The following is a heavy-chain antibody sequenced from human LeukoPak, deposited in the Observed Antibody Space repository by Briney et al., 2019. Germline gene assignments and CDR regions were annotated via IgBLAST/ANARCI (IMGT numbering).Heavy chain of an antibody. CDR3: ARGYSYGPLDY. Sequence: ASVKVSCKASGYTFTSYGISWVRQAPGQGLEWMGWINPNSGGTNYAQKFQGRVTMTRDTSISTAYMELSRLRSDDTAVYYCARGYSYGPLDYWGQGTLVTVSS. D-gene: IGHD5-18*01. J-gene: IGHJ4*02. CDR2: INPNSGGT. CDR1: GYTFTSYG. V-gene: IGHV1-2*02.